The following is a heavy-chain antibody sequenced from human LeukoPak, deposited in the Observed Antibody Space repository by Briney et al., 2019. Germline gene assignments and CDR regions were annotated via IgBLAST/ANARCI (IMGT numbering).Heavy chain of an antibody. J-gene: IGHJ4*02. CDR3: ASEETYYHETGGKTRARGVGFHY. Sequence: GGPLRLSCAASGFTFSSYEMNWVRQAPGKGLEWVSYISTTGSSIYYADSVKGRLTISRDNAKNALYLQMNNLRAEDTAVYYCASEETYYHETGGKTRARGVGFHYWGQGTLVTVSS. CDR2: ISTTGSSI. CDR1: GFTFSSYE. V-gene: IGHV3-48*03. D-gene: IGHD3-22*01.